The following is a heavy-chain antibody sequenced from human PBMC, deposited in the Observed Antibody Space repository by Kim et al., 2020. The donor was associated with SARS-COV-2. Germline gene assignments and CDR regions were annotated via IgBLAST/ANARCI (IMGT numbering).Heavy chain of an antibody. CDR2: INTNTGNP. D-gene: IGHD2-21*02. Sequence: ASVKVSCKASGYTFTSYGMTWVRQAPGQGLEWMGWINTNTGNPTYAQGFSGRFVVSLDTSVSTAYLQISSLKDEDTAVYYCARTATCDYWGQGTLVTVSS. V-gene: IGHV7-4-1*02. CDR1: GYTFTSYG. CDR3: ARTATCDY. J-gene: IGHJ4*02.